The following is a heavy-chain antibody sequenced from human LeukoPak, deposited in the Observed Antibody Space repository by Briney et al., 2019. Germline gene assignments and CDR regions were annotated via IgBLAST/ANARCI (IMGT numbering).Heavy chain of an antibody. J-gene: IGHJ4*02. CDR1: SGFISNYY. CDR3: ARDSRYYDFWSGYLDY. D-gene: IGHD3-3*01. Sequence: SETLSLTCSVSSGFISNYYWSWIRQPAGKGLEWIGRISTSGNTNYSPSLKSRVTMSVDTSKNQFFLNLRSVTAADTAVYYCARDSRYYDFWSGYLDYWGQGAPVTVSS. V-gene: IGHV4-4*07. CDR2: ISTSGNT.